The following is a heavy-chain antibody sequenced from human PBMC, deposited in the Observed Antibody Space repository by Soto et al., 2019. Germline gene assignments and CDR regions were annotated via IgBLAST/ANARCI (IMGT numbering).Heavy chain of an antibody. Sequence: GSLRLSCAASGFTFSSYAMHWVRQAPGKGLEWVAVISYDGSNKYYADSVKGRFTISRDNSKNTLYLQMNSLRAEDTAVYYCARDNVVVVPAATDYWGQGT. J-gene: IGHJ4*02. CDR1: GFTFSSYA. D-gene: IGHD2-2*01. CDR3: ARDNVVVVPAATDY. V-gene: IGHV3-30-3*01. CDR2: ISYDGSNK.